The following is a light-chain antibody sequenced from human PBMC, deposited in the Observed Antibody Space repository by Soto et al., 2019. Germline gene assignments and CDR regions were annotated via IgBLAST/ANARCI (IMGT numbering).Light chain of an antibody. CDR1: QSVSSSY. J-gene: IGKJ1*01. V-gene: IGKV3-20*01. CDR3: PQDGSSPPTWT. Sequence: EIVLTQSPGTLSLSPGERATLSCRASQSVSSSYLAWYQQKPGQAPRLLIYGASSRATGIPDRFSGSVSGTYFTLTISGLEPEDFAVYYFPQDGSSPPTWTFGQGTKVEIK. CDR2: GAS.